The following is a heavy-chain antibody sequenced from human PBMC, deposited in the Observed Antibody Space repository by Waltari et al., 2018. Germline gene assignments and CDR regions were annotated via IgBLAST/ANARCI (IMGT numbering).Heavy chain of an antibody. CDR2: ISSGASTI. D-gene: IGHD1-26*01. J-gene: IGHJ4*02. CDR1: GFTFRNYE. CDR3: ARGEGGANEY. Sequence: EVQLVESGGGLVPPGGSLRLFCSAPGFTFRNYEMNWFRQAPGKGLECVSYISSGASTIYYADSVKGRFTISRDNAKNSVYLQMNSLRAEDTAIYYCARGEGGANEYWGQGTLVTVSS. V-gene: IGHV3-48*03.